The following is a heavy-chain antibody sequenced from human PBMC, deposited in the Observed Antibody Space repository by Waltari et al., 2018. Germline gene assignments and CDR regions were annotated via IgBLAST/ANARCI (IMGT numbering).Heavy chain of an antibody. V-gene: IGHV3-49*03. CDR3: ARDHDYSFVDY. J-gene: IGHJ4*02. D-gene: IGHD5-12*01. CDR2: IRSKARGGTT. CDR1: GFTFCHYY. Sequence: EVFLAESGGGLVQPGRSLRLSCSTSGFTFCHYYLSWFRQAPGKGLDGVGVIRSKARGGTTQYGASVKTRFAISRDDSKSIAYLQMNSLTIEDTAMYYCARDHDYSFVDYWGQGTLVTVSS.